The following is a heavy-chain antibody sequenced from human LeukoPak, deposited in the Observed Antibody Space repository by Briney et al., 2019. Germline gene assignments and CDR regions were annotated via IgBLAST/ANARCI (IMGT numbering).Heavy chain of an antibody. Sequence: PGGSLRLSCAASGFTFSNSWMNWVRQSPGKGLEWVANIKQDGSETYYVDSVKGRFTISRDNSKNSLYLQMNSLRAEDTALYYCAKAGSGTVGSYYYMDVWGKGTTVTVSS. D-gene: IGHD2-8*02. CDR3: AKAGSGTVGSYYYMDV. J-gene: IGHJ6*03. CDR1: GFTFSNSW. CDR2: IKQDGSET. V-gene: IGHV3-7*03.